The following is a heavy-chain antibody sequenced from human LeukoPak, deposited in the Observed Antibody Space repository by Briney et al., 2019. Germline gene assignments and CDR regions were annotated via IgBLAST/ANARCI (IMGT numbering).Heavy chain of an antibody. CDR3: AREIVSSTCFDY. Sequence: GGPLRLSCAASGFAFSRYSMNWVRQAPGKGLEWVSSISSSSGYIYYADSVKGRFTISRDNAKNSLYLQMNSLRAEDTAVYYCAREIVSSTCFDYWGQGALVTVSS. J-gene: IGHJ4*02. D-gene: IGHD2-2*01. V-gene: IGHV3-21*01. CDR2: ISSSSGYI. CDR1: GFAFSRYS.